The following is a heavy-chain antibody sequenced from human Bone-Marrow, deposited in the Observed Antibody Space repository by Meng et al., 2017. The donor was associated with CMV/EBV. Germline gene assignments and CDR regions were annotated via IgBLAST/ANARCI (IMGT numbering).Heavy chain of an antibody. Sequence: GESLKISCAASGFTFSNAWMSWVRQAPGKGLEWVGRIKSKTDGGTTDYAAPVKGRFTISRDGSKNTLYLQMNSLNTEDTAVYYCTTGSSSTSCYTRQYYYYGMDVWGQGTTVTVSS. CDR3: TTGSSSTSCYTRQYYYYGMDV. CDR1: GFTFSNAW. V-gene: IGHV3-15*01. J-gene: IGHJ6*02. D-gene: IGHD2-2*02. CDR2: IKSKTDGGTT.